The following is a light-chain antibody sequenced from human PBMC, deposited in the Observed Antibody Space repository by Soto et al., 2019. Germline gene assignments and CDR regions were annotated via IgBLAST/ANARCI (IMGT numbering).Light chain of an antibody. Sequence: IQMTQSPSSLSASVGDRVTITCRASQSISNYLNWYQQKPGKAPKLLIYAASSLQSGVPSRFSGSGSGTDFTLTISSLQPEDFATYYCLQDYNYPYTFGQGTKVDIK. CDR2: AAS. CDR1: QSISNY. CDR3: LQDYNYPYT. J-gene: IGKJ2*01. V-gene: IGKV1-6*01.